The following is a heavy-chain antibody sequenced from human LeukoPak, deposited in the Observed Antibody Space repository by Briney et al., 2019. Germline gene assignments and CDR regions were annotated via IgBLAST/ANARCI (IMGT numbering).Heavy chain of an antibody. CDR2: ISSSSSTI. V-gene: IGHV3-48*01. CDR1: GFTFSSYS. J-gene: IGHJ2*01. Sequence: GGSLRLSCAASGFTFSSYSMNWVRQAPGKGLEWVSYISSSSSTIYYADSVKGRFTISRDNAKNSLYLQMNSLRAEDTAAYYCARDRNYYDSSGYYPYPGWYFDLWGRGTLVTVSS. D-gene: IGHD3-22*01. CDR3: ARDRNYYDSSGYYPYPGWYFDL.